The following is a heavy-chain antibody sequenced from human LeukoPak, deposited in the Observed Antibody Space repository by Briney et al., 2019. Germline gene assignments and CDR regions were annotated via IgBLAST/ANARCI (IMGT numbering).Heavy chain of an antibody. V-gene: IGHV3-23*01. CDR3: AKGYPYGLAVAGTGAFDI. J-gene: IGHJ3*02. CDR2: ISGSGGST. D-gene: IGHD6-19*01. Sequence: PGGSLRLSCAASGFTFSSYAMSWLRQAPGKGLEWVSAISGSGGSTYYADSVKERFTISRENSKNTLDLQMNSLRAEDTAVYYCAKGYPYGLAVAGTGAFDIWGQGTMVTVSS. CDR1: GFTFSSYA.